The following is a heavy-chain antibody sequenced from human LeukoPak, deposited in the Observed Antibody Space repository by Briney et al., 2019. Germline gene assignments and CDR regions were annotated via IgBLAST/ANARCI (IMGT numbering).Heavy chain of an antibody. CDR1: GFAFSSYA. D-gene: IGHD4-17*01. Sequence: GRSLRLSCAASGFAFSSYAINWVRQAPGQGLDWMGGIIPIFGTANYAQKFQGRVTITADESTSTAYMELSSLRSEDTAVYYCARVDHDYANDYWGQGTLVTVSS. CDR3: ARVDHDYANDY. V-gene: IGHV1-69*01. CDR2: IIPIFGTA. J-gene: IGHJ4*02.